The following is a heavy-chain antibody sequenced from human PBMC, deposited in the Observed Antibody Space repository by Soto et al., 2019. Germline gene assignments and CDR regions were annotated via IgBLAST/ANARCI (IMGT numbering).Heavy chain of an antibody. Sequence: PSETLSLTCTVSGGSISSGDYYWSWIRQPPGKGLEWIGYIYYSGSTYYNPSLKSRVTISVDTSKNQFSLKLSSVTAADTAVYYCARDGAPPGWFDPWGQGTLVTVS. D-gene: IGHD3-16*01. CDR3: ARDGAPPGWFDP. CDR1: GGSISSGDYY. J-gene: IGHJ5*02. V-gene: IGHV4-30-4*01. CDR2: IYYSGST.